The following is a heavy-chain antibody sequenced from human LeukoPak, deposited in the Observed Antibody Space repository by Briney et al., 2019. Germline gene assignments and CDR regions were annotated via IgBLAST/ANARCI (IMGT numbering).Heavy chain of an antibody. CDR1: GFTFTNAW. D-gene: IGHD3-16*01. Sequence: PGGSLRLSCAASGFTFTNAWMSWVRQAPGKGLEWVGRIKNTIDGGTTDYAAPVKGRFTISRDDSKSTLYLQMNSLKTEDTAVYYCTAQPAYYVSRWGQGTLVTVSS. CDR3: TAQPAYYVSR. CDR2: IKNTIDGGTT. V-gene: IGHV3-15*01. J-gene: IGHJ4*02.